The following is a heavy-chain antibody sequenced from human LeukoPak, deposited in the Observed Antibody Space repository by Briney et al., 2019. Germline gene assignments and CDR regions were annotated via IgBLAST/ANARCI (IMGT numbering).Heavy chain of an antibody. CDR3: ARASYYFDSSASLYYYYYIDV. CDR1: GFTFSSYS. D-gene: IGHD3-22*01. CDR2: ISSSSSYI. Sequence: GGSLRLSCAASGFTFSSYSMNWVRQAPGKGLEWVSSISSSSSYIYYADSVKGRFTISRDNAKNSLYLQMNSLRAEDTAVYYCARASYYFDSSASLYYYYYIDVWGKGATVTVSS. V-gene: IGHV3-21*01. J-gene: IGHJ6*03.